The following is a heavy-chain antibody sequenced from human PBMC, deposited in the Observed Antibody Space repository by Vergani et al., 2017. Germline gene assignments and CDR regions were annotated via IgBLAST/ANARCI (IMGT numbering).Heavy chain of an antibody. CDR2: INPNSGGT. Sequence: QVQLVQSGAEVKKPGSSVKVSCKASGYTFTGYYMHWVRQAPGQGLEWMGWINPNSGGTNYAQKLQGRVTMTTDTSTSTAYMELRSLRSDDTAVYYCARDRGRSTVKEYFDLWGRGTLVTVSS. CDR3: ARDRGRSTVKEYFDL. V-gene: IGHV1-2*02. D-gene: IGHD4-17*01. CDR1: GYTFTGYY. J-gene: IGHJ2*01.